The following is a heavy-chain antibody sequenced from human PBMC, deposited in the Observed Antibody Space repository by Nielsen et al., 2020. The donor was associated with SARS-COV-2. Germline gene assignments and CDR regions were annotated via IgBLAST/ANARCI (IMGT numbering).Heavy chain of an antibody. D-gene: IGHD3-10*01. CDR2: ISASGGST. CDR3: AKDDVVRGDAFDI. Sequence: GGSLRLSCAASGVTFNIYAMAWVRRTPGRGLQWVSGISASGGSTYYTDSVKGRFAVSRDNSRNTLYLQMHSLRVEDTALYYCAKDDVVRGDAFDIWGQGTMVTVSS. CDR1: GVTFNIYA. J-gene: IGHJ3*02. V-gene: IGHV3-23*01.